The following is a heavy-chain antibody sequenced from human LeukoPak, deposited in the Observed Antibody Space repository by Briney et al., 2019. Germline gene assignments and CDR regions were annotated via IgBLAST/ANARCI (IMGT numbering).Heavy chain of an antibody. CDR2: ISAYNGNT. CDR1: GYTFTSYG. Sequence: ASVKVSCKASGYTFTSYGISWVRQAPGQGLEWMGWISAYNGNTNYAQKLQGRVTMTTDTSTSTAYMELRSLRSDDTAVYYCAATTVIEYYYYYMDVWGKGTTVTISS. CDR3: AATTVIEYYYYYMDV. V-gene: IGHV1-18*01. D-gene: IGHD4-17*01. J-gene: IGHJ6*03.